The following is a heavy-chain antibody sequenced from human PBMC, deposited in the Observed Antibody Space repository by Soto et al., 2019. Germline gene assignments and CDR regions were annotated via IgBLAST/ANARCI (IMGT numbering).Heavy chain of an antibody. CDR2: ISGSGGST. V-gene: IGHV3-23*01. CDR3: AKDSRSGYDLAFDI. Sequence: GESLKISCAASGFTFSSYAMSWVRQAPGKGLEWVSAISGSGGSTYYADSVKGRFTISRDNSKNTLYLQMNSLGAEDTAVYYCAKDSRSGYDLAFDIWGQGTMVTVSS. J-gene: IGHJ3*02. CDR1: GFTFSSYA. D-gene: IGHD5-12*01.